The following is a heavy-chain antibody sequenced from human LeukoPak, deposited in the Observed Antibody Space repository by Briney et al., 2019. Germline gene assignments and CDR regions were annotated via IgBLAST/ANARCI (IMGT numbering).Heavy chain of an antibody. J-gene: IGHJ3*02. CDR3: ASPSQGYCSSTSCYASAFDI. D-gene: IGHD2-2*01. V-gene: IGHV1-69*04. Sequence: SVKVSCKACVCTFISYVISWVGQAHGRGMEGVGRIIPIFGIANYVQKVQGRVTITADKSTTTAYMELSSLRSEDTAVYYCASPSQGYCSSTSCYASAFDIWGQGTMVTVSS. CDR2: IIPIFGIA. CDR1: VCTFISYV.